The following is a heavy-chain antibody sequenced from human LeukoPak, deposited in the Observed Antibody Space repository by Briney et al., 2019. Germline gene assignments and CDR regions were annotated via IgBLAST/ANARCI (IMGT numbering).Heavy chain of an antibody. D-gene: IGHD3-3*01. CDR1: GGSFSGYY. J-gene: IGHJ5*02. CDR3: PRASPLFLKGGSWFDP. V-gene: IGHV4-34*01. CDR2: IKHSGST. Sequence: PSETLSLTCAVSGGSFSGYYWSWIRQPPGKGLEWIGEIKHSGSTNYNPSLESRVTISVDTSKNQFSRKLSAVTAADTAVYYCPRASPLFLKGGSWFDPWGQGSLVTVSS.